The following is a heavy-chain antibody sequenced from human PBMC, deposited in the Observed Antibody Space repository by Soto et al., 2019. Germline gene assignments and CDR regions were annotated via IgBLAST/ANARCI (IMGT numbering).Heavy chain of an antibody. J-gene: IGHJ4*02. CDR2: FDPEDGET. CDR1: GYTLTELS. Sequence: VASVEVSCKVSGYTLTELSMHWVRQAPGKGLEWMGGFDPEDGETIYAQKFQGRVTMTEDTSTDTAYMELSSLRSEDTAVYYCATPTRVGYSSSCYRWVFDYWGQGTLVTVSS. V-gene: IGHV1-24*01. CDR3: ATPTRVGYSSSCYRWVFDY. D-gene: IGHD6-13*01.